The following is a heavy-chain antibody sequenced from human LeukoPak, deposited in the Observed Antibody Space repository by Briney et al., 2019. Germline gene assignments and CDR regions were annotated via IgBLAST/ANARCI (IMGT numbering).Heavy chain of an antibody. J-gene: IGHJ6*02. D-gene: IGHD3-16*01. V-gene: IGHV4-4*07. CDR2: IYTSGST. CDR3: ASRMITFGGVYYYGMDV. CDR1: GGSISSYY. Sequence: KPSETLSLTCTVSGGSISSYYWSWIWQPAGKGLEWIGRIYTSGSTNYNPSLKSRVTMSVDTSKNQFSLKLSSVTAADTAVYYCASRMITFGGVYYYGMDVWGQGTTVTVSS.